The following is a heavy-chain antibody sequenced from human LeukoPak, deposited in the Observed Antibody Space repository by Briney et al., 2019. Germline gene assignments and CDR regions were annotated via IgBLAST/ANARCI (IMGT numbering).Heavy chain of an antibody. D-gene: IGHD1-1*01. CDR3: ARGPSPNWNDDPEDY. V-gene: IGHV4-34*01. Sequence: PSETLFLTCAVYGGSFSGYYWSWIRQPPGKGLEWIGEINHSGSTNYNPSLKSRVTISVDTSKNQFSLKLSSVTAADTAVYYCARGPSPNWNDDPEDYWGQGTLVTVSS. CDR2: INHSGST. CDR1: GGSFSGYY. J-gene: IGHJ4*02.